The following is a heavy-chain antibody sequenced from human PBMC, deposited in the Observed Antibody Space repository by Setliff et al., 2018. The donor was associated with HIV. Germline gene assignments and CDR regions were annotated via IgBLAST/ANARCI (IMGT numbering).Heavy chain of an antibody. CDR1: GGSISRGGRY. CDR2: VYYTGES. D-gene: IGHD3-3*01. CDR3: VRPSLGIGGGSILHN. J-gene: IGHJ4*02. V-gene: IGHV4-31*03. Sequence: SETLSLTCSVYGGSISRGGRYWGWIRQHPGRGLEWLGYVYYTGESFYKPSLGGRVTILQDHSTHQFSLQVNSVTAADPAVYYCVRPSLGIGGGSILHNWGQGTLVTVSS.